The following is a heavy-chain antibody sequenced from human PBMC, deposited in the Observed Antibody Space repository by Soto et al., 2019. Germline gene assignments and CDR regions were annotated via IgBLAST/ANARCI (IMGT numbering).Heavy chain of an antibody. CDR2: IIPIFGTA. Sequence: SVQVSCKASGGTFSRYAIIWVRQAPGQGLEWMGGIIPIFGTANYAQKFQGRVTITADKSTSTAYMELSSLRSEDTAVYYCARGYSSSSYFDYWGQGTLVNVSS. V-gene: IGHV1-69*06. D-gene: IGHD6-6*01. CDR1: GGTFSRYA. J-gene: IGHJ4*02. CDR3: ARGYSSSSYFDY.